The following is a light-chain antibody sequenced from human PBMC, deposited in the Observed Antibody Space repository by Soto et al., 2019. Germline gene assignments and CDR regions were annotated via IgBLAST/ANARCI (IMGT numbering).Light chain of an antibody. CDR2: DAS. CDR1: QSVSSS. Sequence: IVLTQSPAPLSLSPGETAPLSCRASQSVSSSLAWYQQKPGQAPRLLIYDASNRATGIPARFSGSGSGTDFTLTISSLEPEDFAVYYCQQRSNWPRTFGQGTKLEIK. CDR3: QQRSNWPRT. J-gene: IGKJ2*01. V-gene: IGKV3-11*01.